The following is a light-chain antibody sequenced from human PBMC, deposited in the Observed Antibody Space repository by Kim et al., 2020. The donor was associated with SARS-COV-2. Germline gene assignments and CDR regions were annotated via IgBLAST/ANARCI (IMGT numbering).Light chain of an antibody. V-gene: IGLV3-19*01. CDR3: NSRDSSGNHWV. CDR1: SLRSYY. Sequence: AWGQTVRITCQEDSLRSYYASWYQQKPGQAPVLVIYGKNKQPSGIPDRFSGSSSGNTASLTITGAQAEDEADYYCNSRDSSGNHWVFGGGTKLTVL. CDR2: GKN. J-gene: IGLJ3*02.